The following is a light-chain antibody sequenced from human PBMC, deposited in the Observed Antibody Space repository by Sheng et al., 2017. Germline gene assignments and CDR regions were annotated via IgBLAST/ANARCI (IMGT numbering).Light chain of an antibody. J-gene: IGLJ3*02. CDR3: QVWDGGRDHVV. V-gene: IGLV3-21*04. CDR2: DDV. CDR1: NIGSTT. Sequence: SYELTQPPSVSVAPGKTARISCAGDNIGSTTVHWYQQKPGQAPVLVIYDDVSRPSGIPERFSASNAGNTATLTITRVEAGDEADYYCQVWDGGRDHVVFGGGTKLSVL.